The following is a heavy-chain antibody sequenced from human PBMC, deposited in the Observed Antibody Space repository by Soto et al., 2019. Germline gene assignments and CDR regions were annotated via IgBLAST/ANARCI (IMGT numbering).Heavy chain of an antibody. D-gene: IGHD5-12*01. CDR2: FFYSGST. CDR1: GGSISSYY. J-gene: IGHJ4*02. CDR3: ARGGYTSIDY. V-gene: IGHV4-59*01. Sequence: TLSLTCTVSGGSISSYYWSWIRQPPGKGLEWIGYFFYSGSTNYNPSLKSRVTISVDTSKNQFSLKLNSVTAADTAVYYCARGGYTSIDYWGQGTLVTVSS.